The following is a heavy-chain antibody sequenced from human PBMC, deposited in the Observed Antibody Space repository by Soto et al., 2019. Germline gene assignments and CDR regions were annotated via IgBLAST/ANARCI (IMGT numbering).Heavy chain of an antibody. J-gene: IGHJ4*02. CDR3: ARDKVYYDSSGFHPQFDY. Sequence: ASVKVSCKASGYTFTSYGISWVRQAPGQGLEWMGWISAYNGNTNYAQKLQGRATMTTDTSTSTAYMELRSLRSDDTAVYYCARDKVYYDSSGFHPQFDYWGQGTLVTVSS. D-gene: IGHD3-22*01. CDR1: GYTFTSYG. V-gene: IGHV1-18*01. CDR2: ISAYNGNT.